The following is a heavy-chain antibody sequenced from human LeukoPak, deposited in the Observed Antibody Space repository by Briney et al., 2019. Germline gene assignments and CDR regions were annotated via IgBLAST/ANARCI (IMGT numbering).Heavy chain of an antibody. D-gene: IGHD3-16*02. J-gene: IGHJ5*02. Sequence: SETLSLTCTVSGGSISSGGYYWSWIRQHPGKGLEWIGYIYYSGSTYYNPSLKSRVTISVDTSKNQFSLKLSSVTAADTAVYYCARHPMPGGGSYRYKGFVGWFDPWGQGTLVTVSS. CDR3: ARHPMPGGGSYRYKGFVGWFDP. CDR2: IYYSGST. CDR1: GGSISSGGYY. V-gene: IGHV4-31*03.